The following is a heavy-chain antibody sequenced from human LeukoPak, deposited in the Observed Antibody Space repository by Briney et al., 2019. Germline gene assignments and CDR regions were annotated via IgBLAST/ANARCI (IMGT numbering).Heavy chain of an antibody. J-gene: IGHJ5*02. V-gene: IGHV1-69*06. CDR1: GGTFSSYA. Sequence: SVKVSCKASGGTFSSYAISWVRQAPGQGLEWMGGIIPIFGTANYAQKFRGRVTITADKSTSTAYMELSSLRSEDTAVYYCASLRVTTVLRKTTHHPYNWFDPWGQGTLVTVSS. CDR3: ASLRVTTVLRKTTHHPYNWFDP. D-gene: IGHD4-17*01. CDR2: IIPIFGTA.